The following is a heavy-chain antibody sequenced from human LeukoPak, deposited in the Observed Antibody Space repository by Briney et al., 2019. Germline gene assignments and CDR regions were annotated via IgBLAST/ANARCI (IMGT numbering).Heavy chain of an antibody. CDR1: GYTFTGYY. CDR3: ARTLSDIRDGYNYWFDP. J-gene: IGHJ5*02. Sequence: ASVKVSCKASGYTFTGYYMHWVRQAPGQGLEWMGWINPNSGGTNYAQKFQGRVTMTRDTSISTAYMELSSLRSDDTAVYYCARTLSDIRDGYNYWFDPWGQGTLVTVSS. CDR2: INPNSGGT. V-gene: IGHV1-2*02. D-gene: IGHD5-24*01.